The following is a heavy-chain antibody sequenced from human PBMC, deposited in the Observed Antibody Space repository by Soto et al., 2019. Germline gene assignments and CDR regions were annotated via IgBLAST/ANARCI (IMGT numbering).Heavy chain of an antibody. V-gene: IGHV1-18*01. Sequence: QVQLVQSGAEVKKPGASVKVSCKASGYTFTSYGISWVRQAPGQGLESMGCISAYNGNTNYAQKLRGRVTMPTHSSASTAYMAVRRLRSADTAVYYWARSVARPLAYFDYWGQGTLVTVSS. CDR2: ISAYNGNT. CDR3: ARSVARPLAYFDY. J-gene: IGHJ4*02. D-gene: IGHD6-19*01. CDR1: GYTFTSYG.